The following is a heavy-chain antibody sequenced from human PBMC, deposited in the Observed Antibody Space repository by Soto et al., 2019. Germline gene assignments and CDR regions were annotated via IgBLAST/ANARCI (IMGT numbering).Heavy chain of an antibody. CDR1: GFTFRTYS. CDR2: ISSSSSFI. CDR3: ARGLRSFDWGNDY. J-gene: IGHJ4*02. V-gene: IGHV3-21*01. D-gene: IGHD3-9*01. Sequence: PGGSLRLSCAASGFTFRTYSMNWVRQAPGKGLEWVSSISSSSSFIYYADSVKGRFTISRDNVKNSLYLQMDSLRAEGTAVYYCARGLRSFDWGNDYWGRGTLVTVSS.